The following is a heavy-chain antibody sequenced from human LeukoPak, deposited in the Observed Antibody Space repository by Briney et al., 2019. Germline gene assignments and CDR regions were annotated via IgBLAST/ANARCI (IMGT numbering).Heavy chain of an antibody. J-gene: IGHJ5*02. CDR3: ARVVQGSNYEGNWFDP. V-gene: IGHV4-31*03. D-gene: IGHD4-11*01. Sequence: SETLSLTCTVSGGSISSGGYYWSWIRQHPGKGLEWIGYIYYSGSTYYNPSLKSRVTISVDTSKNQFSLKLSSVTAADTAVYYCARVVQGSNYEGNWFDPWGQGTLVTVSS. CDR1: GGSISSGGYY. CDR2: IYYSGST.